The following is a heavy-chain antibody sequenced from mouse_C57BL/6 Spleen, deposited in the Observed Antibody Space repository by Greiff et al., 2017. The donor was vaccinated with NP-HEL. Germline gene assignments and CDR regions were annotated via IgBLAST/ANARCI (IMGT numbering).Heavy chain of an antibody. J-gene: IGHJ4*01. V-gene: IGHV1-82*01. CDR2: IYPGGGDT. CDR1: GYAFSSSW. CDR3: ARGDPMDY. Sequence: VQLKESGPELVKPGASVKISCKASGYAFSSSWMNWVKQRPGKGLEWIGRIYPGGGDTNYNGKFKGKATLTADKSSSTAYMQLSSLTSEDSAVYFCARGDPMDYWGQGTSVTVSS.